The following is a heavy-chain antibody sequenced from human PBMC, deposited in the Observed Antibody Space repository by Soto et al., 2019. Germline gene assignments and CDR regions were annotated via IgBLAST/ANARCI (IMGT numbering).Heavy chain of an antibody. CDR2: INYTGNT. D-gene: IGHD5-12*01. CDR1: GGPISSGGYY. J-gene: IGHJ4*02. V-gene: IGHV4-31*03. CDR3: ARLDGYGSFDY. Sequence: QVQLQESGPGLVKPSQTLSLSCSVSGGPISSGGYYCSWIRQHPGKGLEWVGYINYTGNTYYNPSLKSRVTISADTSKNQFSLKLSSVTAEDTAVYYCARLDGYGSFDYWGQGTLVTVSS.